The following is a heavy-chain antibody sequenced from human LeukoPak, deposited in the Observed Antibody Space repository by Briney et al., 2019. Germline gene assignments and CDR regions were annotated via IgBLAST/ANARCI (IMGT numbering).Heavy chain of an antibody. CDR3: ARDHNPYIPIDKFDTYNWFDP. J-gene: IGHJ5*02. D-gene: IGHD3-9*01. Sequence: GASVKVSCKASGYTFTNYYMHWVRQAPGQGLEWMGRINPNSGGTNYAQKFQGRVTMTRDTSISTAYMELSRLRSDDTAVYYCARDHNPYIPIDKFDTYNWFDPWGQGTLVTVSS. CDR2: INPNSGGT. V-gene: IGHV1-2*06. CDR1: GYTFTNYY.